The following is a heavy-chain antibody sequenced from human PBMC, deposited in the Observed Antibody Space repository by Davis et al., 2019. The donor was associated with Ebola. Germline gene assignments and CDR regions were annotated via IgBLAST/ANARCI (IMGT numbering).Heavy chain of an antibody. Sequence: GESLKISCAASGFTFTRYWMSWVRQVPGKGLVWVSRINTSGTTTTYADSVKGRFPISRDTAKNSLYLQMNSLRAEDTAVYYCAREVHYFDNSNYYHFDFWGQGTLVTVPS. J-gene: IGHJ4*02. CDR3: AREVHYFDNSNYYHFDF. CDR1: GFTFTRYW. V-gene: IGHV3-74*01. CDR2: INTSGTTT. D-gene: IGHD3-22*01.